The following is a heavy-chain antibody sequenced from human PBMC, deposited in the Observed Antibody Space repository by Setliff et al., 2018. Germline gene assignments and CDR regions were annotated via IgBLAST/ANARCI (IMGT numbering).Heavy chain of an antibody. V-gene: IGHV4-34*10. J-gene: IGHJ4*02. D-gene: IGHD2-8*01. CDR2: INHSGTT. CDR3: ARDPGVHSGTWCLDS. Sequence: SETLSLTCTVYGVSFSDYYWGWVRQSPGKGLDWIGEINHSGTTNYDPSLEGRISISVDTSKRQFSLKLTSVTAADTAVYYCARDPGVHSGTWCLDSWGQGTQVTVSS. CDR1: GVSFSDYY.